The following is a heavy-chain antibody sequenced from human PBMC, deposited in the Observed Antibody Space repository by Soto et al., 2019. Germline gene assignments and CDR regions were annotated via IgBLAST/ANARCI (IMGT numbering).Heavy chain of an antibody. Sequence: GSLRLSCAASGFTFSSYSMNWVRQAPGKGLEWVSSISSSSSYIYCADSVKGRFTISRDNAKNSLYLQMNSLRAEDTAVYYCARRSSSVDYYYYYGMDVWGQGTTVTVSS. CDR3: ARRSSSVDYYYYYGMDV. J-gene: IGHJ6*02. CDR2: ISSSSSYI. V-gene: IGHV3-21*01. CDR1: GFTFSSYS. D-gene: IGHD6-6*01.